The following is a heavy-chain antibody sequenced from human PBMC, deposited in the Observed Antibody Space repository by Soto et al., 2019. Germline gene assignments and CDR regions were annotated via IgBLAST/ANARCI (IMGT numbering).Heavy chain of an antibody. J-gene: IGHJ4*02. V-gene: IGHV1-18*01. CDR3: ARAAYYDSSGYGGY. CDR1: GYTFTSYG. Sequence: QVQLVQSGAEVKKPGASVKVSCKASGYTFTSYGISWVRQAPGQGLEWMGWISAYNVNTNYAQKLQGRVTMATDTYTSTAYMELRSLRSDDTAVYYCARAAYYDSSGYGGYWGQGTLVTVSS. D-gene: IGHD3-22*01. CDR2: ISAYNVNT.